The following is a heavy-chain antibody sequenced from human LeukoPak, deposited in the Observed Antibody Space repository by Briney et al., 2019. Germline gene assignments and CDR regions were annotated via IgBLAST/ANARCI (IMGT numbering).Heavy chain of an antibody. Sequence: GGSLRLSCAASGFTFSSYGMHWVRQAPGKGLEWVAVISYDGSNKYYADSVKGRFTISRDNSKNTLYLQMNSLRAEDTAVYYCAREIVGAVDYWGQGTLVTVSS. CDR3: AREIVGAVDY. J-gene: IGHJ4*02. D-gene: IGHD1-26*01. CDR1: GFTFSSYG. V-gene: IGHV3-30*03. CDR2: ISYDGSNK.